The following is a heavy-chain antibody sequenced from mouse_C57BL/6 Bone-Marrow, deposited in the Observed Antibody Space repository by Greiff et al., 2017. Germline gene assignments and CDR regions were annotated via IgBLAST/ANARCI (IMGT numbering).Heavy chain of an antibody. CDR1: GYTFTSYT. V-gene: IGHV1-4*01. J-gene: IGHJ2*01. CDR2: INPSSGYT. Sequence: VQLQQSGAELARPGASVKMSCKASGYTFTSYTMHWVKQRPGQGLEWIGYINPSSGYTKYKQKFKGKATLTADKSTSTAYMQLSSLTSEDSAVYYCASNGGFDYWGQGTTLTVSS. CDR3: ASNGGFDY.